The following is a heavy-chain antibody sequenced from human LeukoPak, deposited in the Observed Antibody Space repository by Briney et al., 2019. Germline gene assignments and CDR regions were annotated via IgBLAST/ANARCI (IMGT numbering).Heavy chain of an antibody. CDR3: ASEAFCVGGSCQLHRVAS. V-gene: IGHV1-2*02. Sequence: GASEKVSCKASGYTFSAYYMHWVRQAPGQGLEWMGWIDVNRGDTKYAQKFQGRVTITRVTSIGTAYLELNSLISDDTAVYYCASEAFCVGGSCQLHRVASWGPGTQVTVSS. D-gene: IGHD2-15*01. CDR1: GYTFSAYY. J-gene: IGHJ4*02. CDR2: IDVNRGDT.